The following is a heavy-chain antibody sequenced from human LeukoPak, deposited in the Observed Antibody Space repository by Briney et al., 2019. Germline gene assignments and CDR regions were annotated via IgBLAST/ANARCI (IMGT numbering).Heavy chain of an antibody. CDR3: ARDHSSSPYYFDY. Sequence: GGSLRLSCAASGFTFSSYSMNWVRQAPGKGLEWVSSISSSSSYIHYADSVKGRFTISRDNAKNSLYLQMNSLRAEDTAVYYCARDHSSSPYYFDYWGQGTLVTVSS. D-gene: IGHD6-13*01. CDR1: GFTFSSYS. V-gene: IGHV3-21*01. CDR2: ISSSSSYI. J-gene: IGHJ4*02.